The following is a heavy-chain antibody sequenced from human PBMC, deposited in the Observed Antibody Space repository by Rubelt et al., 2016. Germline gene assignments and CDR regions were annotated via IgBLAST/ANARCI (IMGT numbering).Heavy chain of an antibody. V-gene: IGHV1-18*01. J-gene: IGHJ5*02. CDR3: ARGLPAAMLLDWFDP. CDR1: GYTFTSYG. D-gene: IGHD2-2*01. CDR2: ISAYNGNT. Sequence: QVQLVQSGAEVKKPGASVKVSCKASGYTFTSYGISWVRQAPGQGLEWMGWISAYNGNTNYAQKLQGRVTMTTDTSTRTAYSELRSLRSDDTAVYYCARGLPAAMLLDWFDPWGQGTLVTVSS.